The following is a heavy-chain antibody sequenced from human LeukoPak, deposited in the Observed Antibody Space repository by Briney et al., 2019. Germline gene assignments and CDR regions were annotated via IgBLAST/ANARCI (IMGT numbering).Heavy chain of an antibody. CDR1: GGSISSGGYY. CDR2: IYYSGNT. CDR3: ARGPYDSSGYYTSLFDY. J-gene: IGHJ4*02. V-gene: IGHV4-31*03. Sequence: SETLSLTCTVSGGSISSGGYYWSWIRQHPGKGLEWIGYIYYSGNTYYNPSLKSRVTISVDTSKNQFSLKLSSVTAADTAVYYCARGPYDSSGYYTSLFDYWGQGTLVTVSS. D-gene: IGHD3-22*01.